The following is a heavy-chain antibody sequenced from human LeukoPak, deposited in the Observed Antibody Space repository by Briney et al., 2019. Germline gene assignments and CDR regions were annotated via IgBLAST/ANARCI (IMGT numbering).Heavy chain of an antibody. V-gene: IGHV3-7*04. Sequence: PGGSLRLSCAASGFTFSSYWMSWVRQAPGKGLEWVANIKQDGSEKYYVDSVKGRFTISRDNAKNSLYLQMNSLRAEDTAVYYCAGDLRATVTTYNWFDPWGQGTLVTVSS. CDR2: IKQDGSEK. J-gene: IGHJ5*02. D-gene: IGHD4-17*01. CDR1: GFTFSSYW. CDR3: AGDLRATVTTYNWFDP.